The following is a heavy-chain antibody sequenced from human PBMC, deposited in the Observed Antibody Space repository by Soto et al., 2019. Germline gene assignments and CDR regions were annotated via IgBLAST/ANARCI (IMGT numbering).Heavy chain of an antibody. V-gene: IGHV3-48*03. Sequence: EVQLAESGGDLVQPGGSLRLSCVGSGFTFSYYEMNWVRQAPGKGLERVAFISHTDRLTHYPDSVRGRFTISRDNAKNTLYLHMTSLRVDDTAVYYCARDTGRASADLWGQGTLVTVSS. J-gene: IGHJ5*02. CDR3: ARDTGRASADL. CDR1: GFTFSYYE. D-gene: IGHD6-13*01. CDR2: ISHTDRLT.